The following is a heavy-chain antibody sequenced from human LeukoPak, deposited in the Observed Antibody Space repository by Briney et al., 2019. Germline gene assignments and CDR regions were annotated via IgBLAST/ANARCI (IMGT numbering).Heavy chain of an antibody. J-gene: IGHJ4*02. Sequence: SETLSLTCTVSGASVGDYYWSWIRQAAGKGLEWLGRIYTSGSTIYNPSLQSRVTISVDVSKNQFPLRLISMTAADTGIYYCAVDNRDFWGQGTLVTVSS. D-gene: IGHD2/OR15-2a*01. V-gene: IGHV4-4*07. CDR2: IYTSGST. CDR1: GASVGDYY. CDR3: AVDNRDF.